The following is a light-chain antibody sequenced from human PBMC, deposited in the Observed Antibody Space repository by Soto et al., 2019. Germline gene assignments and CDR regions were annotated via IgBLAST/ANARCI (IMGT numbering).Light chain of an antibody. J-gene: IGLJ1*01. CDR1: STDVGGYNY. CDR3: CSYAGRDTLYV. V-gene: IGLV2-11*01. Sequence: QSLLPKPRSVYGFPGQSVTISCTGTSTDVGGYNYVSWYQQHPGKVPKLMLYDVSKRPSGVPDRFSGSKSGNTASLTISGLQAEDEADYYCCSYAGRDTLYVFGSGTKVTVL. CDR2: DVS.